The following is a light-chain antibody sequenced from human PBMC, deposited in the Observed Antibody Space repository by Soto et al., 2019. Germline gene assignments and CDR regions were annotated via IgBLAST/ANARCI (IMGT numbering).Light chain of an antibody. CDR1: QGLSSY. CDR2: STS. V-gene: IGKV1-9*01. Sequence: DIQLTQSPSFLSASVGDRVTITCRASQGLSSYLAWYQQKPGMAPKLLIYSTSTLQSGVPARFSGSASGTEFTLTISSLQXXXXXXXXXXXXXSYPITFGPGTKVDI. J-gene: IGKJ3*01. CDR3: XXXXSYPIT.